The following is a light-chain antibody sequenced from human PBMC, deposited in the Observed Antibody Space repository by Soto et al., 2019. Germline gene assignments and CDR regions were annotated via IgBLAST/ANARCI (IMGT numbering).Light chain of an antibody. Sequence: QSALTQPRSVSGSPGQSVTISCTGTNSDVGGYNSVSWYQQHPGKAPKLMIYEGRKRPSGVSNRFSGSKSGNTASLTISGLQAEDEADYYCCSYAGSSTYVVFGGGTKLTVL. J-gene: IGLJ2*01. V-gene: IGLV2-23*01. CDR3: CSYAGSSTYVV. CDR1: NSDVGGYNS. CDR2: EGR.